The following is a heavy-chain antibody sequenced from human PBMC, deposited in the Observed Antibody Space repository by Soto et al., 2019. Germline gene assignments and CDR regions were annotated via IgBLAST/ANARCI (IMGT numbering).Heavy chain of an antibody. Sequence: GGSLRLSCAASGFTFTSYGMHWVRQAPGKGLEWMALILHDGSAEYYADSVKGRFTISRDNSKSTLYLQMNSLRAEDTAVYYCARGDTFNSCMDVWGQGTTVTVSS. CDR3: ARGDTFNSCMDV. V-gene: IGHV3-30*03. CDR1: GFTFTSYG. CDR2: ILHDGSAE. J-gene: IGHJ6*02. D-gene: IGHD3-16*01.